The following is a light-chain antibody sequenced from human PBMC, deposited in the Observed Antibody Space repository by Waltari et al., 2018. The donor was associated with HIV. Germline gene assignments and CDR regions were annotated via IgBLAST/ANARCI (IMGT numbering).Light chain of an antibody. CDR1: QGISRW. CDR3: QQANSFPYT. J-gene: IGKJ2*01. V-gene: IGKV1-12*01. CDR2: AAS. Sequence: DIQMTQSPSSVSASVGDRITLTCQASQGISRWLACYQQKPGKAPRLLIYAASSLQSGVPSRFSGSGSGTDFTLTISSLQPEDFATYYCQQANSFPYTFGPGTKLEIK.